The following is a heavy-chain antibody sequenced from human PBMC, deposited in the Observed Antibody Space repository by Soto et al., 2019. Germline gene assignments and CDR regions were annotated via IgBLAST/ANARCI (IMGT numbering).Heavy chain of an antibody. Sequence: EVQLLESGGGLVQPGGSLRLSCAASGFTFSSYAMSWVRQAPGKGLEWVSAISGSGGSTYYADSVKGRFTISRDNSKNTLYLQMNSLRAEDTAVYYCAKSGSHPGIAVAGPHHDLYYFDYWGQGTLVTVSS. CDR2: ISGSGGST. V-gene: IGHV3-23*01. J-gene: IGHJ4*02. CDR3: AKSGSHPGIAVAGPHHDLYYFDY. CDR1: GFTFSSYA. D-gene: IGHD6-19*01.